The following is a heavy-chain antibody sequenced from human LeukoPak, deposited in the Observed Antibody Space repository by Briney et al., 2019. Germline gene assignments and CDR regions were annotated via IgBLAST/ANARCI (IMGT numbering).Heavy chain of an antibody. J-gene: IGHJ5*02. CDR1: GFTFSSYS. CDR2: ISSSSSYI. Sequence: GGSLRLSCAASGFTFSSYSMNWVRQAPGKGLEWVSSISSSSSYIHYADSVKGRFTISRDNAKNSLYLQMNSLRAEDTAVYYCARDWMDDFWSGYRNWFDXWGQGTLVTVSS. V-gene: IGHV3-21*01. D-gene: IGHD3-3*01. CDR3: ARDWMDDFWSGYRNWFDX.